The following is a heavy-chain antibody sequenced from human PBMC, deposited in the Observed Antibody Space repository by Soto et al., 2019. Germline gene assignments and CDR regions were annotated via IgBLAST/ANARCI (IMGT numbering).Heavy chain of an antibody. Sequence: QVQLVQSGAEVKKPGSSVKVSCKASGGTFSSYAISWVRQAPGQGLEWMGGIIPIFGTANYAQKFQGRVTITADESTSTAYMELSSLRSKDTAVYYCAREGPDYGDVHYFDYWGQGTLVTVSS. CDR2: IIPIFGTA. CDR1: GGTFSSYA. D-gene: IGHD4-17*01. CDR3: AREGPDYGDVHYFDY. J-gene: IGHJ4*02. V-gene: IGHV1-69*01.